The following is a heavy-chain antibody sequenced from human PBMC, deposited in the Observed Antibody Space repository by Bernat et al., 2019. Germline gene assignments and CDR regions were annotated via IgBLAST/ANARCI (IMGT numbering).Heavy chain of an antibody. CDR1: GFTFSSYG. CDR3: ARVHSPYCSGGSCYAQAFDY. Sequence: QVQLVESGGGVVQPGRSLRLSCAASGFTFSSYGMHWVRQAPGKGLEWVAVIWYDGSNKYYADSVKGRFTISRDNSKSTLYLQMNSLRAEDTAVYYCARVHSPYCSGGSCYAQAFDYWGQGTLVTVSS. D-gene: IGHD2-15*01. CDR2: IWYDGSNK. V-gene: IGHV3-33*01. J-gene: IGHJ4*02.